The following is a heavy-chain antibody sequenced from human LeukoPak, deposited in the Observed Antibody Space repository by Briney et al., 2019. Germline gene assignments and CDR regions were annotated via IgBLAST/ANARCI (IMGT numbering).Heavy chain of an antibody. Sequence: SETLSLTCTVSGGSISSYYWSWIRQPPGKGLERIGYIYYSGSTNYNPSLKSRVTISVDTSKNQFSLKLSSVTAADTAVYYCARRDYDILTGYSYYYMDVWGKGTTVTVSS. CDR1: GGSISSYY. D-gene: IGHD3-9*01. V-gene: IGHV4-59*08. CDR3: ARRDYDILTGYSYYYMDV. J-gene: IGHJ6*03. CDR2: IYYSGST.